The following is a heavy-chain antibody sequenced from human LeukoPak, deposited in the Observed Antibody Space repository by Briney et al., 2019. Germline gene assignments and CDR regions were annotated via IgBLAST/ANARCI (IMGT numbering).Heavy chain of an antibody. CDR1: GYTFTGYY. D-gene: IGHD5-18*01. CDR2: ISPYNGNT. Sequence: GASVKVSCKASGYTFTGYYMHWVRQAPGQGLESMGWISPYNGNTKYAQKFQGRVTMTTDTSTSTVYMELRSLRSDDTAVYYCARDRVGGYTYGGNWFDPWGQGTLVTVSS. CDR3: ARDRVGGYTYGGNWFDP. V-gene: IGHV1-18*04. J-gene: IGHJ5*02.